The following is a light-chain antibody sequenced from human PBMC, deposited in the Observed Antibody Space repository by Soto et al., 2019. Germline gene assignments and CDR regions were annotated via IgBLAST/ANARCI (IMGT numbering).Light chain of an antibody. Sequence: QSALTQPASVSGSPGQSITISCTGTSSDVGGYYYLSWYQQHPGKAPKLVIYEVSNRPSGVSNRFSGSKSGNTASLTISGLQAEDEGDYYCTSYTSSNTLVFGGGTKLTVL. J-gene: IGLJ2*01. CDR1: SSDVGGYYY. V-gene: IGLV2-14*01. CDR2: EVS. CDR3: TSYTSSNTLV.